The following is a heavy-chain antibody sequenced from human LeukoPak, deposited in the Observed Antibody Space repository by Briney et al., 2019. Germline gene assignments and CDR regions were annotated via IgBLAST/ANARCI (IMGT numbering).Heavy chain of an antibody. CDR2: IKQDGSEK. CDR3: AKDLGDDYGDYAVDY. CDR1: GFTFSSYG. V-gene: IGHV3-7*03. J-gene: IGHJ4*02. D-gene: IGHD4-17*01. Sequence: QPGGSLRLSCAASGFTFSSYGMSWVRQAPGKGLEWVANIKQDGSEKYYVDSVKGRFTISRDNAKNSLYLQMNSLRAEDTAVYYCAKDLGDDYGDYAVDYWGQGTLVTVSS.